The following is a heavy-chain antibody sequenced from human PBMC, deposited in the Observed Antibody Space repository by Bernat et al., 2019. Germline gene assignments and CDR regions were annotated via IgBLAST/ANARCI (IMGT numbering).Heavy chain of an antibody. CDR1: GGSFSGYY. J-gene: IGHJ6*02. CDR3: ARAVTAARIHYYYGMDV. CDR2: INHNGST. D-gene: IGHD6-6*01. Sequence: QVQLQQWGAGLLKPSETLSLTCAVYGGSFSGYYWSWIRQPPGKGLEWIGEINHNGSTNYNPSLKSRVTISVDTSKNQFSLKLSSVTAADTAVYYCARAVTAARIHYYYGMDVWGQGTTVTVSS. V-gene: IGHV4-34*01.